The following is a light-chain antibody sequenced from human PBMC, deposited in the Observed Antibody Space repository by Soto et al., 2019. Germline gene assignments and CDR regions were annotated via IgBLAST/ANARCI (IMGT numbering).Light chain of an antibody. CDR2: GAS. J-gene: IGKJ2*01. V-gene: IGKV3-15*01. Sequence: EIVMTQSPATLSVSPGERATLSCRASQSVSSNLAWFQQNPGQAPRLLIYGASTRATGIPASFSGSGSGTDFTLTISRLQSEDFAVYSCQQYDNWPPYTCGQGTTLEIQ. CDR3: QQYDNWPPYT. CDR1: QSVSSN.